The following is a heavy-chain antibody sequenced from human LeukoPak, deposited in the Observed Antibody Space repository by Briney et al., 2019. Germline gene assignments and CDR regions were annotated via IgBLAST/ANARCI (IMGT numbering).Heavy chain of an antibody. D-gene: IGHD3-22*01. CDR3: AKDTGYYYDSSNYWV. CDR1: GFTFSSYA. V-gene: IGHV3-23*01. CDR2: ISSSGGST. J-gene: IGHJ4*02. Sequence: GGSLRLSCAASGFTFSSYAMSWVRQAPGKGLEWVSAISSSGGSTYYADSVKGRFTISRDNAKNSLYLQMNSLRAEDTALYYCAKDTGYYYDSSNYWVWGQGTLVTVSS.